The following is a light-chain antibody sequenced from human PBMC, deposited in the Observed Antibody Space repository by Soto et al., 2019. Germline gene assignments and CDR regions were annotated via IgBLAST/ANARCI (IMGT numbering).Light chain of an antibody. CDR2: LND. CDR3: AAWDDSLNAL. J-gene: IGLJ1*01. Sequence: QSVMTQPPSVSAAPGQKVTISCSGSSSNIGGNSVSWYQQLPGTAPKLLIYLNDQRPSGVPDRFSGSKSGTSAFLAISGLQSEDEADYYCAAWDDSLNALFGTGTKLTVL. V-gene: IGLV1-44*01. CDR1: SSNIGGNS.